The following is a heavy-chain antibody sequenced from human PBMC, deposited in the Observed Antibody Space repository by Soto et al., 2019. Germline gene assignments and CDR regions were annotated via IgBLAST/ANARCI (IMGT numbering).Heavy chain of an antibody. CDR2: IKQDGSEK. D-gene: IGHD2-2*01. Sequence: EVQLVESGGGLVQPGGTLRLSCAASGFTFSSYWMSWVRQAPGKGLEWVATIKQDGSEKYYVYSMKGRFTISRDNAKNSLYLQMSRLRAEDTAVYYCARGRGCSTGCHNFDCWGQGTLVTVSS. CDR3: ARGRGCSTGCHNFDC. J-gene: IGHJ4*02. V-gene: IGHV3-7*01. CDR1: GFTFSSYW.